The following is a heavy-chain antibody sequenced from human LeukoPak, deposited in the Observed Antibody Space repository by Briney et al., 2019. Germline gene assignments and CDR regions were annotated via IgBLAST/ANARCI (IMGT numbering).Heavy chain of an antibody. CDR2: IYYSGST. Sequence: EPSQTLSLTCTVSGGSISSGGYYWSWIRQHPGKGLEWIGYIYYSGSTYYNPSLKSRVTISVDTSKNQFSLKLSSVTAADTAVYYCARLREVVPAPGLGEDWFDPWGQGTLVTVSS. D-gene: IGHD2-2*01. CDR1: GGSISSGGYY. J-gene: IGHJ5*02. V-gene: IGHV4-31*03. CDR3: ARLREVVPAPGLGEDWFDP.